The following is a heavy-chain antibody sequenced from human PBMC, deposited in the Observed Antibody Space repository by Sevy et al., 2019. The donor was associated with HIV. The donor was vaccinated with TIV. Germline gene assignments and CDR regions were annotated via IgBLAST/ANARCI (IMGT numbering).Heavy chain of an antibody. V-gene: IGHV4-59*01. CDR2: IYYSGST. CDR3: ARDPGGHCSSTSCYKYNWFDP. J-gene: IGHJ5*02. D-gene: IGHD2-2*02. CDR1: GGSISSYY. Sequence: SETLSLTCTVSGGSISSYYWSWIRQPPGKGLEWIGYIYYSGSTNYNPSLKSRVTISVDTSKNQFSLRLSSVTAADTAVYYCARDPGGHCSSTSCYKYNWFDPWGQGTLVTVSS.